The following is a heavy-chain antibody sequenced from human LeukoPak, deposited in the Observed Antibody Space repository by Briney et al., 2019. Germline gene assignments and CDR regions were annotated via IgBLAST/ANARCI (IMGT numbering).Heavy chain of an antibody. CDR3: ARGHLWFGETFDY. CDR1: GGSISSGGYY. V-gene: IGHV4-30-2*01. CDR2: IYHSGST. Sequence: TLSLTCTVSGGSISSGGYYWSWIRQPPGKGLEWIGYIYHSGSTYYNPSLKSRVTISVDRSKNQFSLKLSSVTAADTAVYYCARGHLWFGETFDYWGQGTLVTVSS. J-gene: IGHJ4*02. D-gene: IGHD3-10*01.